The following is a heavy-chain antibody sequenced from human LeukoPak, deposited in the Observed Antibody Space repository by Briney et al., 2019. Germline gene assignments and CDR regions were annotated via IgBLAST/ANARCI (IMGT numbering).Heavy chain of an antibody. J-gene: IGHJ4*02. CDR3: ARGQAAGTFGAY. D-gene: IGHD6-13*01. CDR1: GYTFTSYG. Sequence: ASVKVSCKASGYTFTSYGISWVRQAPGQGLEWMGWISAYNGNTNYAQKFQGRVTMTRDTSISTAYMGLSRLRSDDTAVYYCARGQAAGTFGAYWGQGTLVTVSS. CDR2: ISAYNGNT. V-gene: IGHV1-18*01.